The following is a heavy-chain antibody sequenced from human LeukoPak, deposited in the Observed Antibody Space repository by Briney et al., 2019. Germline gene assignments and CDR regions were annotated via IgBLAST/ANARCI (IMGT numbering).Heavy chain of an antibody. V-gene: IGHV6-1*01. CDR3: ARTDFGIAAAGTLDY. D-gene: IGHD6-13*01. Sequence: SQTLALICDISGDTVSNNSTDWKGVRQSPSRGLEWLGRKYDRFKWYYDYAVFVKSRITINPDTSKNQFFLQLNSVTPEDTAVYYCARTDFGIAAAGTLDYWGQGTLVTVSS. CDR2: KYDRFKWYY. J-gene: IGHJ4*02. CDR1: GDTVSNNSTD.